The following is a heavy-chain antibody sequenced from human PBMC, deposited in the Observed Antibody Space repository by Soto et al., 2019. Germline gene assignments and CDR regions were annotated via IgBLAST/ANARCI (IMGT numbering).Heavy chain of an antibody. CDR2: ISASGGSA. Sequence: GGSLRLSCAASGFTFSSYAMSWVRQDPGQGPAWLSVISASGGSAYYADSVRGRFTISRDNSKNTLYLQMKSLGAEDTAVYYCASSSALWHGMDAWGQGTTVTVSS. CDR1: GFTFSSYA. J-gene: IGHJ6*02. D-gene: IGHD6-6*01. V-gene: IGHV3-23*01. CDR3: ASSSALWHGMDA.